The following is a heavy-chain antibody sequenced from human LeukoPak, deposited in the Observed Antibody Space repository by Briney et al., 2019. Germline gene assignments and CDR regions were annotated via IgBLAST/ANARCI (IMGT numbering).Heavy chain of an antibody. CDR3: AIAQNNHGYVYFGMDV. Sequence: GASVKVSCKASGYTFTSYGISWVRQAPGQGLEWMGAIIPMYGTSNYAQKFQGRVAIIADKSTSTAYMELNSLTSEDTAVYYCAIAQNNHGYVYFGMDVWGKGTTVTVSS. D-gene: IGHD5-12*01. J-gene: IGHJ6*04. CDR2: IIPMYGTS. V-gene: IGHV1-69*06. CDR1: GYTFTSYG.